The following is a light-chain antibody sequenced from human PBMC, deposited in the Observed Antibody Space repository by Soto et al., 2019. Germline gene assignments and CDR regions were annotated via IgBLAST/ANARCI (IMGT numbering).Light chain of an antibody. CDR1: SSDVGGYNY. J-gene: IGLJ2*01. CDR2: DVS. V-gene: IGLV2-14*01. CDR3: SSYTSSSPLV. Sequence: QSVLTQPASVSGSPGQSITISCTGTSSDVGGYNYVSWYQQQPGKAPKLMIYDVSNRPSGVSNRFSGSKSGNTASLTISGLQAEDEADYYCSSYTSSSPLVFGGGTKLTVL.